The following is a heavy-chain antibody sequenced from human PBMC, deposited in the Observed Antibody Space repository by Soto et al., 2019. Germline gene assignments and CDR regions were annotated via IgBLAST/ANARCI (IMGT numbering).Heavy chain of an antibody. CDR1: GYTFTSYG. Sequence: ASVKVSCKASGYTFTSYGISWVRQAPGQGLEWMGWISAYNGNTNYAQKLQGRVTMTTDTSTSTAYMELRSLRSDDTAVYYCARIFDYVWGSYRPQFDYWGQGTLVTVSS. CDR2: ISAYNGNT. V-gene: IGHV1-18*01. CDR3: ARIFDYVWGSYRPQFDY. J-gene: IGHJ4*02. D-gene: IGHD3-16*02.